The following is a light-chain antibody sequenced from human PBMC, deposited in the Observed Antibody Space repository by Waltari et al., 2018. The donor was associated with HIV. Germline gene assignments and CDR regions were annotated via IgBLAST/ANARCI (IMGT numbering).Light chain of an antibody. CDR1: RSNIGRNT. CDR3: AAWDDSLTGSHVI. V-gene: IGLV1-44*01. Sequence: QSVLSQPPSASGTPGQRVTISCSGSRSNIGRNTVHWYQQLPGTAPKLLIYSNSQRPSGVPDRLSGSKSGTSASLAISGLQSEDEAEYYCAAWDDSLTGSHVIFGGGTKLTVL. CDR2: SNS. J-gene: IGLJ2*01.